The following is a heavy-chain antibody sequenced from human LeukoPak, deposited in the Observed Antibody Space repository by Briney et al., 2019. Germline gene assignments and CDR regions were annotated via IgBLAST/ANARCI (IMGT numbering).Heavy chain of an antibody. CDR2: INHSGST. D-gene: IGHD3-10*01. J-gene: IGHJ4*02. CDR1: GGSFSGYY. V-gene: IGHV4-34*01. CDR3: ARGLGAYYYGSGSYLSL. Sequence: SETLSLTCAVYGGSFSGYYWSWIRQPPGKGLEWIGEINHSGSTNYSPSLKSRVTISVDTSMNQFSLKLSSVTAADTAVYYCARGLGAYYYGSGSYLSLWGQGTLVTVSS.